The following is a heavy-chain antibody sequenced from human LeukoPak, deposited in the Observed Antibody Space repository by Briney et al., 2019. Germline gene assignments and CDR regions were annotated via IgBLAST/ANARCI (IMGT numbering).Heavy chain of an antibody. V-gene: IGHV3-30*14. CDR2: ISYDGSNK. Sequence: GGSLRLSCAASGFTFSSYAMHWVRQAPGKGLEWVAVISYDGSNKYYADSAKGRFTISRDNSKNTLYLQMNSLRAEDTAVYYCARAQSPYAYYYYYYMDVWGKGTTVTVSS. CDR3: ARAQSPYAYYYYYYMDV. J-gene: IGHJ6*03. CDR1: GFTFSSYA.